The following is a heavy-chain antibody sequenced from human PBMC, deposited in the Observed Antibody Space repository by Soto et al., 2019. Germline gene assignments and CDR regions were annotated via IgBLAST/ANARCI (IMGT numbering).Heavy chain of an antibody. D-gene: IGHD3-22*01. Sequence: QEQLVQSGAEVKKPGSSVKVSCKDSGGLFSSYAISWVRQAPGQGLEWMGGIIPVFGTTYYAQNFQDRVTITADASTNTAYMELNSLKSEDTAMYYCARGGSGYVWFNEYWGQGTLVTVSS. CDR2: IIPVFGTT. V-gene: IGHV1-69*01. J-gene: IGHJ4*02. CDR1: GGLFSSYA. CDR3: ARGGSGYVWFNEY.